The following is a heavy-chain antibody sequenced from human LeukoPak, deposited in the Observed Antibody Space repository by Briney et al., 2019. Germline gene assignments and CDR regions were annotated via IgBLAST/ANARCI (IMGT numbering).Heavy chain of an antibody. J-gene: IGHJ5*02. Sequence: GTSVKVACKASGFTFTSSAVQWVRQARGQRLEWIGWIVVGSGNTNYAQKFQERVTITRDMSTSTAYMELSSLSSEDTAVYYCAAVRYYDILTGYTWGQGTLVTVSS. CDR1: GFTFTSSA. CDR2: IVVGSGNT. D-gene: IGHD3-9*01. V-gene: IGHV1-58*01. CDR3: AAVRYYDILTGYT.